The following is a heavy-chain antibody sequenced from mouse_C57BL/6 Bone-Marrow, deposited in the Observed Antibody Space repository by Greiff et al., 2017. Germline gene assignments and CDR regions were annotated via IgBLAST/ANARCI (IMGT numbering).Heavy chain of an antibody. J-gene: IGHJ4*01. D-gene: IGHD1-2*01. CDR2: TFYSGIT. Sequence: EVKVIESGPSLVRPSQTLSLTCTVTGFSINSDCYWIWIRQFPGNKLEYIGYTFYSGITYYNPSLESRTYITRDTSKNQFSLKLSSVTTEDTATYYCARYGPYYYAMDYWGQGTSVTVSS. CDR3: ARYGPYYYAMDY. CDR1: GFSINSDCY. V-gene: IGHV3-3*01.